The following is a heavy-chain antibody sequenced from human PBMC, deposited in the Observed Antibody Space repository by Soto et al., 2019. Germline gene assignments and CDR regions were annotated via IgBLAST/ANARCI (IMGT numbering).Heavy chain of an antibody. D-gene: IGHD2-2*01. Sequence: QLVESGGGLVKPGGSLRLSCAASGITFGTYSMNWVRQAPGKGLEWVSSISYSSSFIYYADSVKGRFTISRDNAEKSLYLQMNNLRAEDTAVYFSARDNSHCGTRSCARMYASSDLWCRGTLVTVSS. J-gene: IGHJ2*01. CDR3: ARDNSHCGTRSCARMYASSDL. CDR1: GITFGTYS. V-gene: IGHV3-21*01. CDR2: ISYSSSFI.